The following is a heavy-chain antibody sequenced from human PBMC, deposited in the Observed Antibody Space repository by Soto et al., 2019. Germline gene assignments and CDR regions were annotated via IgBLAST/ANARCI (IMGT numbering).Heavy chain of an antibody. CDR3: ARGGGHNWNYDNWFDP. D-gene: IGHD1-7*01. J-gene: IGHJ5*02. CDR1: GGSFSGYY. CDR2: ITHSGST. Sequence: SETLSLTCAVYGGSFSGYYWSWIRQPPGKGLEWIGEITHSGSTDYNPSLKSRVTISVDTSKNQFSLKLSSVTAADTAVYYCARGGGHNWNYDNWFDPWGQGTLVTVSS. V-gene: IGHV4-34*01.